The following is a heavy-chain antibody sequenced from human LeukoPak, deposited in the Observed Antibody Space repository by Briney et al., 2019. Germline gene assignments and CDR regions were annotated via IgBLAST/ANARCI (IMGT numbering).Heavy chain of an antibody. Sequence: PGRSLRLSCAASGFTFSSYAMHWVRQAPGKGLEWVAVISYDGSNKYYADSVKGRFTISRDNSKNTLYLQMNSLRAEDTAVYYCARRGYSYGSTGHYFDYWGQGTLVTVSS. D-gene: IGHD5-18*01. J-gene: IGHJ4*02. CDR1: GFTFSSYA. V-gene: IGHV3-30-3*01. CDR3: ARRGYSYGSTGHYFDY. CDR2: ISYDGSNK.